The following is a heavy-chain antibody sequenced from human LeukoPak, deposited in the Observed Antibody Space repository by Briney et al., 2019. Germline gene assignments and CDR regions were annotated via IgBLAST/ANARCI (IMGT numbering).Heavy chain of an antibody. CDR3: ARYDGGYSYGIYY. V-gene: IGHV1-18*01. CDR1: GYTFTSYG. Sequence: ASVKVSCKASGYTFTSYGISWVRQAPGQGLEWMGWISAYNGNTNYAQKLQGRVTMTTDTSTSTAYTELRSLRSDDTAVYYCARYDGGYSYGIYYWGQGTLVTVSS. D-gene: IGHD5-18*01. J-gene: IGHJ4*02. CDR2: ISAYNGNT.